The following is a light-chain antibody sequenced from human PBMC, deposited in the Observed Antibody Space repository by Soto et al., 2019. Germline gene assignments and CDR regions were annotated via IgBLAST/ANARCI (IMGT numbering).Light chain of an antibody. J-gene: IGKJ2*01. CDR1: QSVSSN. CDR2: GAP. V-gene: IGKV3-15*01. Sequence: EIVMTQSPATLSVSPGERATLSCRASQSVSSNLAWYQQKPGQAPRLLIYGAPFRATGIPARFSGSGSGTEFTLTISSLQSEDVAVYYCQQYNNWPPYTFGQGPKLEIK. CDR3: QQYNNWPPYT.